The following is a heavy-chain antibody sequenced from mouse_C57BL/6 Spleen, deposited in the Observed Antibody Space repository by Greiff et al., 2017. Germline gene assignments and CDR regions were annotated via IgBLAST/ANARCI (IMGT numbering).Heavy chain of an antibody. CDR2: INYDGSST. CDR3: ARDREYYGVFDY. J-gene: IGHJ2*01. V-gene: IGHV5-16*01. CDR1: GFTFSDYY. Sequence: EVKVVESEGGLVQPGSSMKLSCTASGFTFSDYYMAWVRQVPEKGLEWVANINYDGSSTCYLDSLKSRFIISRDNAKNILYLQMSSLKSEDTATYYCARDREYYGVFDYWGQGTTLTVSS. D-gene: IGHD1-1*01.